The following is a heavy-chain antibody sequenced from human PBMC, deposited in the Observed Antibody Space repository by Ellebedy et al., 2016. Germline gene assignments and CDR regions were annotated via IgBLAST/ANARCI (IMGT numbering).Heavy chain of an antibody. Sequence: GESLKISCAASGFTFSSHAVHWVRQSPGKGLEWVAIISYDESYKDHADSVKGRFTISRDNSKNTLYLQMNSLREEDTAIYYCLAEVGSRAFHIWGQGTMVTVSS. CDR1: GFTFSSHA. D-gene: IGHD1-26*01. CDR3: LAEVGSRAFHI. J-gene: IGHJ3*02. V-gene: IGHV3-30-3*01. CDR2: ISYDESYK.